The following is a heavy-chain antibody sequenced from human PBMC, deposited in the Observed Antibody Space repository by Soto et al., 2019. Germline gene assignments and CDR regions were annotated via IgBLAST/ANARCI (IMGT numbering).Heavy chain of an antibody. CDR2: IYYSGST. V-gene: IGHV4-59*01. D-gene: IGHD2-15*01. J-gene: IGHJ4*02. Sequence: PSETLSLSCSLSGGAIGSYYWSWIRQPPGKGLEWIGYIYYSGSTNYNPSLKSRVTISVDTSKNQFSLKLSSVTAADTAVYYCARDREYCSGGSCYSVFDYWGQGTLVTVSS. CDR1: GGAIGSYY. CDR3: ARDREYCSGGSCYSVFDY.